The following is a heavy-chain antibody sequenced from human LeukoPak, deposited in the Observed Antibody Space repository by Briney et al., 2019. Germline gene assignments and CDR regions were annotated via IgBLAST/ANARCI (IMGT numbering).Heavy chain of an antibody. Sequence: SVKVSCKASGGTFSSYAISWVRQAPGQGLEWMGGIIPIFGTANYARKFQGRVTMTRDTSTSTVYMELSSLRSEDTAVYYCARDYVDDIPMIKDYWGQGTLVTVSS. J-gene: IGHJ4*02. CDR2: IIPIFGTA. V-gene: IGHV1-69*05. CDR1: GGTFSSYA. CDR3: ARDYVDDIPMIKDY. D-gene: IGHD2-8*01.